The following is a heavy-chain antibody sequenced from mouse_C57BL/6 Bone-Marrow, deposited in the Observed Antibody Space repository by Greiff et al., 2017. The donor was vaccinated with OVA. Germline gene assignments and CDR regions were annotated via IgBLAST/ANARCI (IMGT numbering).Heavy chain of an antibody. CDR2: ISYDGSN. Sequence: ESGPGLVKPSQSLSLTCSVTGYSITSGYYWNWIRQFPGNKLEWMGYISYDGSNNYNPSLKNRISITRDTSKNQFFLKLNSVTTEDTATYYCARDLGRYAMDYWGQGTSVTVSS. CDR1: GYSITSGYY. CDR3: ARDLGRYAMDY. V-gene: IGHV3-6*01. J-gene: IGHJ4*01.